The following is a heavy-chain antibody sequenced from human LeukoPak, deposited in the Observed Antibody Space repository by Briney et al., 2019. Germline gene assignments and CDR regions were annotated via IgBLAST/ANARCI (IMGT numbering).Heavy chain of an antibody. V-gene: IGHV4-39*07. CDR2: IYHSGST. CDR1: GASITSSGYY. D-gene: IGHD3-10*01. J-gene: IGHJ5*02. CDR3: AKEGFGELLSSFYWFDP. Sequence: PSETLSLTCTVSGASITSSGYYWGWIRQPPGKGLEWIGTIYHSGSTYYNPSLKSRVTISVDTSKNQFSLRLSSVTAADTAVYYCAKEGFGELLSSFYWFDPWGQGTLVTVSS.